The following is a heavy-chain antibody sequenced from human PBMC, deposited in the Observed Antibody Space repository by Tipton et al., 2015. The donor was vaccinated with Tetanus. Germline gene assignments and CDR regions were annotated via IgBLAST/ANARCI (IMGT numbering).Heavy chain of an antibody. D-gene: IGHD2/OR15-2a*01. CDR3: AKGASFHT. J-gene: IGHJ6*01. V-gene: IGHV5-51*01. Sequence: QLVQSGAEDKKPGASLNISCQASGYTFTDNGIGWVRQRPGKGLEWMGVIYPEDSHIQFSPSFQGRVTISIDKPINTAYMQWNSLRASVTAMYFCAKGASFHTWGPGAIVIVSS. CDR1: GYTFTDNG. CDR2: IYPEDSHI.